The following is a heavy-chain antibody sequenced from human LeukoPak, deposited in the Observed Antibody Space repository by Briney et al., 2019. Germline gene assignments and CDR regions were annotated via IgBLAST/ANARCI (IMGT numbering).Heavy chain of an antibody. J-gene: IGHJ5*02. Sequence: SVKVSCKASGGTFGSYAISWVRQAPGQGLEGMGRIIPIFGTANYAQKFQGRVTITTDESTSTAYMELSSLRSEDTAVYYCARDHCSSTSCYPWGQGTLVTVSS. V-gene: IGHV1-69*05. D-gene: IGHD2-2*01. CDR1: GGTFGSYA. CDR2: IIPIFGTA. CDR3: ARDHCSSTSCYP.